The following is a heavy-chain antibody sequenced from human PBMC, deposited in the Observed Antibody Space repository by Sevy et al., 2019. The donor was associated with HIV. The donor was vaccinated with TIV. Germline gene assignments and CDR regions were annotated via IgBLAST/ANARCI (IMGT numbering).Heavy chain of an antibody. CDR2: IKQDGSEK. V-gene: IGHV3-7*01. CDR1: GFTFSSYW. Sequence: GGSLRLSCAASGFTFSSYWMSWVRQAPGKGLEWVANIKQDGSEKYYVDSVKGRFTISRDNAKNSLYLQMNSLRAEDTAVYYCARGWFGESYYYYGMDVWGQGTTVTVSS. CDR3: ARGWFGESYYYYGMDV. D-gene: IGHD3-10*01. J-gene: IGHJ6*02.